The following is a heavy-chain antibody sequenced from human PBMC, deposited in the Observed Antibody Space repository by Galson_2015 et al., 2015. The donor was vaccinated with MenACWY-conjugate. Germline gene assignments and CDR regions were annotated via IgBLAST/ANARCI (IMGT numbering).Heavy chain of an antibody. Sequence: SVKVSCKASGGTLTNYAISWVRQAPGQGLEWMGGIIPIFGTANYAQKFQGRVTITADESTSTAYMELRSLRSDDTAVYYCARDARGYGDRKVNWFDPWGQGTLVTVSS. CDR2: IIPIFGTA. CDR3: ARDARGYGDRKVNWFDP. CDR1: GGTLTNYA. D-gene: IGHD4-17*01. J-gene: IGHJ5*02. V-gene: IGHV1-69*13.